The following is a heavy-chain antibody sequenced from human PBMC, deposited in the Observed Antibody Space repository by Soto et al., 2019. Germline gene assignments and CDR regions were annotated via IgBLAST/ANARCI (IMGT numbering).Heavy chain of an antibody. V-gene: IGHV3-48*02. CDR2: ISSSSLTI. D-gene: IGHD1-26*01. CDR1: GFTFISYS. J-gene: IGHJ4*02. CDR3: ARGVGGHYYPYFDL. Sequence: EVQLVESGGGLVQPGGSLRLSCAASGFTFISYSLNWVRLPPGKGLEWVSYISSSSLTIYYADSVKGRFTVSRDNAKNSLSLQMNSLRDEDTAVYYCARGVGGHYYPYFDLWGQGTLVTVSS.